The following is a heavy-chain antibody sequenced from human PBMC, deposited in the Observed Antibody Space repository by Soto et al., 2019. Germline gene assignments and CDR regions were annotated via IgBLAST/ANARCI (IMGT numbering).Heavy chain of an antibody. Sequence: QVQLVRSGAEVEKPGASVKVSCKASGYTFTNYAVHWVRQAPGQRLEWMGWINAGNGNTRFSQNLQGRVTITRDTSARTVYMELSSLRSEVTVVYYCARGHLAVVPVASWFYYMDVWGKGTTVTVSS. CDR2: INAGNGNT. J-gene: IGHJ6*03. CDR1: GYTFTNYA. CDR3: ARGHLAVVPVASWFYYMDV. V-gene: IGHV1-3*01. D-gene: IGHD2-2*01.